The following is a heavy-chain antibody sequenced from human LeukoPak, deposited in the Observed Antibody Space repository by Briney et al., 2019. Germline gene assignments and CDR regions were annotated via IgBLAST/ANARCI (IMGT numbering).Heavy chain of an antibody. Sequence: SETLSLTCTVSGGSISSGGYYWNWIRQPPGKGLEWIGYFYHSGITYYNPSLKSRVTISVDTSKDQFSLKLSSVTAADTAVYYCARRGIVVVTAIRGAWFDPWGQGTLVTVSS. V-gene: IGHV4-30-2*01. CDR3: ARRGIVVVTAIRGAWFDP. CDR1: GGSISSGGYY. J-gene: IGHJ5*02. CDR2: FYHSGIT. D-gene: IGHD2-21*02.